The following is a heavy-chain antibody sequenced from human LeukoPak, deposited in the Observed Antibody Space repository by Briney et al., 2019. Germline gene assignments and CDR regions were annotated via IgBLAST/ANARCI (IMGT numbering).Heavy chain of an antibody. V-gene: IGHV3-30*02. CDR1: GFIFSSYD. D-gene: IGHD3-10*02. J-gene: IGHJ4*02. CDR2: IQSDGNNK. CDR3: AKNVSRVY. Sequence: GGSLRLSCAASGFIFSSYDIHWLRQAPGKGLEWVAFIQSDGNNKYYADSVKGRFTISRDNSKNTLYLQMNSLRAEDTAVYYCAKNVSRVYWGQGTLVTVSS.